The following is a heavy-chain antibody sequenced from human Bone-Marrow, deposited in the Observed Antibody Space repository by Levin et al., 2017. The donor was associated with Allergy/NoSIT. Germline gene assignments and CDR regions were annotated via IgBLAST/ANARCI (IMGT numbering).Heavy chain of an antibody. Sequence: LSLTCAASGFSFSSYGMHWVRQAPVKGLEWVAVISYDGSNKYYADSVKGRFTISRDNSKNTLYLQMDSLRGEDTAVYYCAKSGLSEAIVDSWGQGTMVTVSS. J-gene: IGHJ3*02. CDR3: AKSGLSEAIVDS. V-gene: IGHV3-30*18. D-gene: IGHD2/OR15-2a*01. CDR1: GFSFSSYG. CDR2: ISYDGSNK.